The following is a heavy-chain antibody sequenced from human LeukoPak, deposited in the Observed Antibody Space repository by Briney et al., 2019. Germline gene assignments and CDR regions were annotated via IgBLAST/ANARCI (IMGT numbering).Heavy chain of an antibody. J-gene: IGHJ5*02. CDR1: GYSFTSYG. D-gene: IGHD4-23*01. CDR2: ISAYNGNT. V-gene: IGHV1-18*01. Sequence: ASVKVSCKASGYSFTSYGISWVRQAPGQGLEWMGWISAYNGNTNYAQKLQGRVTMTTDTSTSTAYMELRSLRSDDTAVYYCARDLANGGENWFDPWGQGTLVTVSS. CDR3: ARDLANGGENWFDP.